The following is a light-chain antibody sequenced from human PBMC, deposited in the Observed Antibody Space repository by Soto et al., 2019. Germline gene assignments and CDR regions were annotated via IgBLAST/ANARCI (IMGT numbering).Light chain of an antibody. J-gene: IGLJ2*01. CDR2: EVS. V-gene: IGLV2-14*01. CDR3: TSYTSFSTVVV. CDR1: SSDDGGFNY. Sequence: QSALTQPASVSGSPGQSITISCTGTSSDDGGFNYVSWYQQHPGKAPKHIMFEVSHRPSGVSNRFSGSKSGNTASLTISGLQADDEADYYCTSYTSFSTVVVFGGGTKLTVL.